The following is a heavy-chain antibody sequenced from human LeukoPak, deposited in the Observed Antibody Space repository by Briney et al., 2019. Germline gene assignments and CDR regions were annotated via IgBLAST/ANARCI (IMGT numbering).Heavy chain of an antibody. CDR1: GFTFSSYG. V-gene: IGHV3-30*18. D-gene: IGHD3-10*01. Sequence: PGGSLRLPCAASGFTFSSYGMHWVRQAPGKGLEWVAVISYDGSNKYYADSVKGRFTISRDNSKNTLYLQMNSLRAEDTAVYYCANSYYYGSGSYGDYWGQGTLVTVSS. CDR2: ISYDGSNK. J-gene: IGHJ4*02. CDR3: ANSYYYGSGSYGDY.